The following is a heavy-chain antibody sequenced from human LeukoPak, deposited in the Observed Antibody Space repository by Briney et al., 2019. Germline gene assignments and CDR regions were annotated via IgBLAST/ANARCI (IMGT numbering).Heavy chain of an antibody. CDR1: GFTLSSYS. Sequence: GGSLRLSCAASGFTLSSYSMNWVRQAPGKGLEWVSYITSSSSTIYYADSVKGRFTISRDNSKNTLYLQMNSLRAEDTAVYYCARSYYEYYYDSSGYYRPYFDYWGQGTLVTVSS. D-gene: IGHD3-22*01. V-gene: IGHV3-48*01. J-gene: IGHJ4*02. CDR2: ITSSSSTI. CDR3: ARSYYEYYYDSSGYYRPYFDY.